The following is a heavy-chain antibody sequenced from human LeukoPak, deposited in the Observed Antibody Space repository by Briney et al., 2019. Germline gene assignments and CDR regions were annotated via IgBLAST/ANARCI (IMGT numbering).Heavy chain of an antibody. CDR3: ARDDYSSVYSY. CDR2: ISSSSSTI. D-gene: IGHD6-19*01. CDR1: GFTFSSYS. Sequence: GGSLRLSCAASGFTFSSYSMNWVRQAPGKGLEWVSYISSSSSTIYYADSVKGRFTISRDNAKNSLYLQMNSLRAEDTAVYYCARDDYSSVYSYWGQGTLVTVSS. V-gene: IGHV3-48*01. J-gene: IGHJ4*02.